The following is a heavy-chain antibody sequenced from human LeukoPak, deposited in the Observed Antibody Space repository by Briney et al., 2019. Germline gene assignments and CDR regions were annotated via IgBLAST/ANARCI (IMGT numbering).Heavy chain of an antibody. CDR2: IYHSGST. Sequence: SETQSLTCAVSGGSISSGGYSWSWIRQPPGKGLEWIGYIYHSGSTYYNPSLKSRVTISVDRSKNQFSLKLSSVTAADTAVYYCARVRGYANFDYWGQGTLVTVSS. D-gene: IGHD2-15*01. J-gene: IGHJ4*02. V-gene: IGHV4-30-2*01. CDR1: GGSISSGGYS. CDR3: ARVRGYANFDY.